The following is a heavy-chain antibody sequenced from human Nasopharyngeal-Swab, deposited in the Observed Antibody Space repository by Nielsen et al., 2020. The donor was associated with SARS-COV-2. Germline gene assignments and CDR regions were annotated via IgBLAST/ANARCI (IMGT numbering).Heavy chain of an antibody. Sequence: PGKGLAWIGEINHSGSTNYNPSLKSRVTISVDTSKNQFSLKLSSVTAADTAVYYCARGGGWFGELLGGYYYYYYMDVWGKGTTVTVSS. CDR2: INHSGST. J-gene: IGHJ6*03. D-gene: IGHD3-10*01. CDR3: ARGGGWFGELLGGYYYYYYMDV. V-gene: IGHV4-34*01.